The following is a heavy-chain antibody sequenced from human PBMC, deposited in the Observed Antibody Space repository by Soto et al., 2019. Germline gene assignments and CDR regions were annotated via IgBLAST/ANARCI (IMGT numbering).Heavy chain of an antibody. D-gene: IGHD7-27*01. Sequence: EVNLVESGGGLVRPGGSLRLSCAASGFTFSNSDMHWVRQTTGKGLEWLSGIGTVGDTYYPPSVRGRFTISRENAKNSLYLQMDGLRAEDTAVYLCARGTGAQLMYFDLWGRGTLVTVSS. CDR3: ARGTGAQLMYFDL. CDR2: IGTVGDT. CDR1: GFTFSNSD. V-gene: IGHV3-13*01. J-gene: IGHJ2*01.